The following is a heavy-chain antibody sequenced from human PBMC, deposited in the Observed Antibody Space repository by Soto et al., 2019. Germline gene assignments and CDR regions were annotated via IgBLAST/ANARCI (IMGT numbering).Heavy chain of an antibody. CDR3: ARRRSAVTRYFDY. Sequence: ASVKVSCKASGYTFSSFGISWVRQAPGQGLEWMGWISAYNGNTKYAQKVQGRVSMTTDTSTSTAYMELRSLRSDDTAVYYCARRRSAVTRYFDYWGQGTLVTVSS. CDR1: GYTFSSFG. J-gene: IGHJ4*02. CDR2: ISAYNGNT. V-gene: IGHV1-18*01. D-gene: IGHD4-17*01.